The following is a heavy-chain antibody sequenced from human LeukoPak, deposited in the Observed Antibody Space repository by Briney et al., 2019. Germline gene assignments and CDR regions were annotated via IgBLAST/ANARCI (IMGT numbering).Heavy chain of an antibody. CDR3: ARDGAPRRYFDL. D-gene: IGHD1-26*01. J-gene: IGHJ2*01. V-gene: IGHV1-69*05. Sequence: SVKVSCKASGGTFSSYAISWVRQAPGQGLEWMGGITPIFGTANYAQKFQGRVTITTDESTSTAYMELSSLRSEDTAVYYCARDGAPRRYFDLWGRGTLVTVSS. CDR1: GGTFSSYA. CDR2: ITPIFGTA.